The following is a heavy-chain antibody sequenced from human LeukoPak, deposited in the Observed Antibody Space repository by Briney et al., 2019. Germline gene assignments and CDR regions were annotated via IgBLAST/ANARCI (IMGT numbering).Heavy chain of an antibody. CDR2: ISGSGGST. J-gene: IGHJ1*01. Sequence: GGSLRLSCAASGFTFSSYAMSWVRQAPGRGLEWVSGISGSGGSTYYADSVKGRFTISRDNSKNTLYLQMNSLRAEDTAVYYCAKDPAAAGTAEYFQHWGQGTLVTVSS. CDR1: GFTFSSYA. CDR3: AKDPAAAGTAEYFQH. D-gene: IGHD6-13*01. V-gene: IGHV3-23*01.